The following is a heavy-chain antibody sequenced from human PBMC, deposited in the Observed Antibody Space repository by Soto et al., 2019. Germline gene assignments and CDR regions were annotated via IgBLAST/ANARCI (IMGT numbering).Heavy chain of an antibody. CDR1: GYIFTNYP. CDR2: INAANGDT. V-gene: IGHV1-3*01. J-gene: IGHJ4*02. D-gene: IGHD3-10*01. CDR3: ARKDYYGSGCYYFDY. Sequence: QVQLVQSGAELKNPGASVKVSCKASGYIFTNYPIHWVRQAPGQRLEWMGWINAANGDTAYSQNFKGRVTFTRDTSASSVYMEMSSLTSEDTAIYYCARKDYYGSGCYYFDYWGQGTLVTVSS.